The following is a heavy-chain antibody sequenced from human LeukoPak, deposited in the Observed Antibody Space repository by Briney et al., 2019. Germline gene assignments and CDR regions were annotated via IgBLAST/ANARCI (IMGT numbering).Heavy chain of an antibody. D-gene: IGHD5-24*01. CDR1: GFTFSSYE. CDR2: ISSSGSTI. CDR3: ASRKVEMATITNAFDI. V-gene: IGHV3-48*03. Sequence: QPGGSLRLSCAASGFTFSSYEMNWVRQAPGKGLEWVSYISSSGSTIYYADSVKGRFTISRDNAKNSLYLQMNSLRAEDTAVYYCASRKVEMATITNAFDIWGQGTMVTVSS. J-gene: IGHJ3*02.